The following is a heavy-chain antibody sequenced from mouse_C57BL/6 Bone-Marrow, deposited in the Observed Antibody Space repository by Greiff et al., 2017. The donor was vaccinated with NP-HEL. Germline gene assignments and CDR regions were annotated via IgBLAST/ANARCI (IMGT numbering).Heavy chain of an antibody. CDR3: ARKTAQAFFDY. CDR1: GYTFTNYW. D-gene: IGHD3-2*02. Sequence: QVQLKQSGAELVRPGPSVKMSCKASGYTFTNYWIGWAKQRPGHGLEWIGDIYPGGGYTNYNEKFKGKATLTADKSSSTAYMQFSSLTSEDSAIYYCARKTAQAFFDYWGQGTTLTVSS. V-gene: IGHV1-63*01. CDR2: IYPGGGYT. J-gene: IGHJ2*01.